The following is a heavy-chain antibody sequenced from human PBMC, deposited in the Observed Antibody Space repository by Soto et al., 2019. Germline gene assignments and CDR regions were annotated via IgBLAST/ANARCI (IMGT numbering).Heavy chain of an antibody. Sequence: TGGSMRLSCAASGFTFRSYSMNWVRQAQGKGLEWVSSISSSSSYIYYADSVKGRFTISRDNAKNSLYLQMNSLRAEDTAVYYCARESRAIFGVVISGPTDYWGQGTLVTVSS. V-gene: IGHV3-21*01. J-gene: IGHJ4*02. D-gene: IGHD3-3*01. CDR3: ARESRAIFGVVISGPTDY. CDR1: GFTFRSYS. CDR2: ISSSSSYI.